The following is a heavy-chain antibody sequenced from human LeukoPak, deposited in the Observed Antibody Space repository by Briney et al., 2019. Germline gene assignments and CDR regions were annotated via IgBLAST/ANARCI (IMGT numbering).Heavy chain of an antibody. D-gene: IGHD3-16*02. CDR2: IIPNFGTA. J-gene: IGHJ4*02. V-gene: IGHV1-69*13. Sequence: GASVKVSCKASGYTFTTYGISWVRQAPGQGLEWMGGIIPNFGTANYAQKFQGRVTITADESTSTAYMELSSLRSEDTAVYYCARDRGPARNDYVWGSYRYLPDYWGQGTLVTVSS. CDR3: ARDRGPARNDYVWGSYRYLPDY. CDR1: GYTFTTYG.